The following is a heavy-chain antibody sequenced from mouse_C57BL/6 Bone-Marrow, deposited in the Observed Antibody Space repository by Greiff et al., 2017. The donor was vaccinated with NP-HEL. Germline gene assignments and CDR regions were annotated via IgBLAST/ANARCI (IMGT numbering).Heavy chain of an antibody. CDR1: GYAFSSSW. V-gene: IGHV1-82*01. J-gene: IGHJ4*01. CDR3: ARSWNAMDY. Sequence: VQLVESGPELVKPGASVKISCKASGYAFSSSWMNWVKQRPGKGLEWIGRIYPGDGDTNYNGKFKGKATLTADKSSSTAYMQLSSLTSEDSAVYFCARSWNAMDYWGQGTSVTVSS. CDR2: IYPGDGDT.